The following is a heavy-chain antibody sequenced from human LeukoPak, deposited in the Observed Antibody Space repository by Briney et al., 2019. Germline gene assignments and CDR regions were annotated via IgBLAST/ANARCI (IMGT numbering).Heavy chain of an antibody. CDR1: GDSVSSNSDS. D-gene: IGHD3-16*01. Sequence: SQTLSLTCAISGDSVSSNSDSWNWIRQSPSRGLEWLGRTYYRSRWYNDYAVSMKSRITINPDTSENQFSLQLNSVTPEDTAVYYCARKKAGGMFDYWGQGTLVTVSS. CDR3: ARKKAGGMFDY. CDR2: TYYRSRWYN. V-gene: IGHV6-1*01. J-gene: IGHJ4*02.